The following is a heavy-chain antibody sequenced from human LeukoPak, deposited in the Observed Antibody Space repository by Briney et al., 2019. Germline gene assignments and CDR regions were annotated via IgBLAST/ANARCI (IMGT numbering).Heavy chain of an antibody. V-gene: IGHV3-23*01. J-gene: IGHJ4*02. D-gene: IGHD3-10*01. CDR3: AKDDAWLRFGE. Sequence: GSLRLSCAASGFTFSSYGMSWVRQAPGKGLEWVSAISGSGGSTYYADSVKGRFAISRDNSKNTLYLEVISLTAEDTAVYYCAKDDAWLRFGEWSQGTLVTVSS. CDR1: GFTFSSYG. CDR2: ISGSGGST.